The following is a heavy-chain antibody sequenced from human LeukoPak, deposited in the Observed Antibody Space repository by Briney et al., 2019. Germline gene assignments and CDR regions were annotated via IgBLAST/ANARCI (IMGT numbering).Heavy chain of an antibody. V-gene: IGHV3-66*03. D-gene: IGHD6-6*01. CDR3: ARTLIEYSVSSCYFDY. J-gene: IGHJ4*02. CDR2: IYSSVT. CDR1: GFTVSSNS. Sequence: GGSLRLSCTVSGFTVSSNSMSWVRQAPGKGLEWVSFIYSSVTHYSDSVKGRFTISRDNSKNTLYLQMNSLRAEDTAVYYCARTLIEYSVSSCYFDYWGQGTLVTVSS.